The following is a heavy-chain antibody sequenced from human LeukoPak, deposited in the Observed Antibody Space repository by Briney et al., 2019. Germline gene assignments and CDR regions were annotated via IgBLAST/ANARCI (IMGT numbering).Heavy chain of an antibody. J-gene: IGHJ4*02. CDR1: GLIFSDQY. CDR3: AREAYYFDY. CDR2: TRNKANSYTP. Sequence: GRSLRLSCAVSGLIFSDQYIDWVRQAPGKGREWVGRTRNKANSYTPEYAASVKGRFTISRDDSNNSVYLQMNSLKTEDTAVYYCAREAYYFDYWGQGTLVTVSS. V-gene: IGHV3-72*01.